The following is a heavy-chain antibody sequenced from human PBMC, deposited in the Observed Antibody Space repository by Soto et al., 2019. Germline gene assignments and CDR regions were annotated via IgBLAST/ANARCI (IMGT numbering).Heavy chain of an antibody. CDR1: GGTFSSYT. CDR3: ARWQSGDDASDI. CDR2: IIPILGIA. V-gene: IGHV1-69*02. Sequence: KVSCKASGGTFSSYTISWVRQAPGQGLEWMGRIIPILGIANYAQKFQGRVTITADKSTSTAYMELSSLRSEDTAVYYCARWQSGDDASDIWGQGTMVTVSS. D-gene: IGHD1-1*01. J-gene: IGHJ3*02.